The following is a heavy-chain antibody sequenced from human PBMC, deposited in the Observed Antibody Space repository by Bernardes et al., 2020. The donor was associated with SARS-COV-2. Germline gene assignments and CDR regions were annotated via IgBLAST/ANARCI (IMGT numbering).Heavy chain of an antibody. V-gene: IGHV3-74*01. CDR1: GFSFSNFW. CDR3: ARVGNYYGSGTYHGF. J-gene: IGHJ4*02. D-gene: IGHD3-10*01. Sequence: GGSLRLSCAASGFSFSNFWMDWVRQAPGKGLVWVSRITGDGSATYYADSVKGRFTISRDSAKNTLYLQMNSLRAEVTAVYYCARVGNYYGSGTYHGFWGQGTLVTVSS. CDR2: ITGDGSAT.